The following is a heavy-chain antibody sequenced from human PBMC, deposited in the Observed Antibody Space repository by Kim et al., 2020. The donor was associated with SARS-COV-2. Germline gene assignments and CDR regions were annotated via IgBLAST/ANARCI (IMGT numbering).Heavy chain of an antibody. CDR3: ARRDGYDSGWYLI. V-gene: IGHV3-11*03. CDR2: ISSSNTT. J-gene: IGHJ4*02. D-gene: IGHD6-19*01. CDR1: GFIFSHYY. Sequence: GGSLRLSCAASGFIFSHYYMSWIRQAPGKGLEWISYISSSNTTEYADSVRGRFIISRDNAKNSLYLHMKGLRTDDTAVYYCARRDGYDSGWYLIWGQGALVTVTS.